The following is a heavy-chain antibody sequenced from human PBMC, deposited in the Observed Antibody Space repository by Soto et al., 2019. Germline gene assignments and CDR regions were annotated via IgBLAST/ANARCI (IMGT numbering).Heavy chain of an antibody. CDR2: VRSKADGGTT. CDR3: RRDWDYPVL. Sequence: EVQLVESGGGLVKPGGSLRLSCAASGFTFANAWMGWVRQAPGKGLEWVGRVRSKADGGTTDYAAPVKGRFTISRDDSENTLYLQMNSLKIDDTAVYYCRRDWDYPVLWGQGTLVTVSS. D-gene: IGHD1-7*01. CDR1: GFTFANAW. J-gene: IGHJ4*02. V-gene: IGHV3-15*01.